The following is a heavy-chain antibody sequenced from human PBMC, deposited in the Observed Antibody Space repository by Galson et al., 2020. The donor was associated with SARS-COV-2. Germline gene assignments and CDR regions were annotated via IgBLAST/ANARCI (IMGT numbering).Heavy chain of an antibody. CDR3: ARDLKVCSSTGCAEYFQH. CDR2: ISSSSSYI. Sequence: NSGGSLRLSCAASGFTFSSYSMNWVRQAPGKGLEWVSSISSSSSYIYYADSVKGRFTISRDNAKNSLYLQMNSLRAEDTAVYDCARDLKVCSSTGCAEYFQHWGQGTLATVSS. V-gene: IGHV3-21*01. D-gene: IGHD2-2*01. CDR1: GFTFSSYS. J-gene: IGHJ1*01.